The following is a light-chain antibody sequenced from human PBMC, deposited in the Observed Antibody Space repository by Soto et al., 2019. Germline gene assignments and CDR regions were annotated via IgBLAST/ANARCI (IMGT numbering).Light chain of an antibody. CDR1: QTINNN. J-gene: IGKJ5*01. CDR3: QQRSNPIT. Sequence: VMTQAPATLSVSPGERATLSCRASQTINNNVAWYQLKDGQVPRLVIYGASTRATDIPARFSGSGSGTDFTLTISSLEPEDFAVYYCQQRSNPITFGQGTRLEIK. CDR2: GAS. V-gene: IGKV3-11*01.